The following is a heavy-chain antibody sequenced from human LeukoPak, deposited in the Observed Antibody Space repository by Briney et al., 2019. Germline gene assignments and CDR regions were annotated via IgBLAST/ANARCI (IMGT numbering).Heavy chain of an antibody. Sequence: SEILSLTCTVSDDSVGSDSYYWSWIRQPPGKGLEWIGNIHYSGSTNYNPSLKSRLTISVDTSKKQFSLKLHSVTAADTAVYYCARWVKVAGAFDYWGQGTLVTASA. CDR3: ARWVKVAGAFDY. CDR1: DDSVGSDSYY. V-gene: IGHV4-61*01. J-gene: IGHJ4*02. D-gene: IGHD6-19*01. CDR2: IHYSGST.